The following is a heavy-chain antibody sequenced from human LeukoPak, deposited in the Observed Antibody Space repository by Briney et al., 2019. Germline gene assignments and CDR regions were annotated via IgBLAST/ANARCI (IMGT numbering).Heavy chain of an antibody. CDR1: GFTVSSNY. CDR3: ARDPRGPIGYDSSARDTFDY. Sequence: GGSLRLSCAASGFTVSSNYMSWVRQAPGKGLEWVSIIYSGGSTYYADSVKGRFTISRDNSKNTLYLQMRSLRAEDTAVYYCARDPRGPIGYDSSARDTFDYWGQGTLVTVSS. D-gene: IGHD3-22*01. CDR2: IYSGGST. J-gene: IGHJ4*02. V-gene: IGHV3-66*01.